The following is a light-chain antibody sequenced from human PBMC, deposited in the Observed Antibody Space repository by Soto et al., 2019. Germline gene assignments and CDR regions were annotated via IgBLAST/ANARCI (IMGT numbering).Light chain of an antibody. CDR2: GAS. CDR1: RDISNS. V-gene: IGKV1-12*01. Sequence: DIQMTQSPSSLSVSVRDRLTITSLASRDISNSLAWYQQTPGKAPKLLLRGASSLHRGVPSRFSGGGAGTEFTLTISSLQPEDFATYYCQQTSAFPRTFGQGTKVDIK. J-gene: IGKJ1*01. CDR3: QQTSAFPRT.